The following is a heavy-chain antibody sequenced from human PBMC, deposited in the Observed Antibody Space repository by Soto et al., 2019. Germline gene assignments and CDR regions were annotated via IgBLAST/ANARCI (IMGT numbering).Heavy chain of an antibody. CDR3: ARGWEDFLDSTGPRWVWFDP. Sequence: QVQLQESGPGLVKPSETLSLTCTVSGGSVSSYYWSWIRQPPGKELEWIANIYYSGSTNYNPSLASRVTISVDTSKNPISLKLRSVTAADTAVYYCARGWEDFLDSTGPRWVWFDPWGQGTLVTVSS. V-gene: IGHV4-59*02. D-gene: IGHD3-22*01. CDR1: GGSVSSYY. CDR2: IYYSGST. J-gene: IGHJ5*02.